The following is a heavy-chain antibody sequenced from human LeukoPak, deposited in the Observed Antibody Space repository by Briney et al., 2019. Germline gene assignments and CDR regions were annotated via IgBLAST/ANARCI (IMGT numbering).Heavy chain of an antibody. V-gene: IGHV3-7*01. J-gene: IGHJ4*02. CDR1: GFTFSSNW. CDR2: IKQDGSEK. Sequence: GGSLRLSCAAAGFTFSSNWMSWVRQAPGKGLEWVANIKQDGSEKYYVDPGKGRFTISRDNAKDTLYLQMNSLTAEDTAVYYCARDGGGSSGYYWGLGYWGQGTLVTVSS. CDR3: ARDGGGSSGYYWGLGY. D-gene: IGHD3-22*01.